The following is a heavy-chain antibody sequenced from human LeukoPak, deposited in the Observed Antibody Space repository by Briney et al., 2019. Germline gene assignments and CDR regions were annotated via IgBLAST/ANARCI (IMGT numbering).Heavy chain of an antibody. CDR1: GFTFSDYY. Sequence: GGSLRLSCAASGFTFSDYYMTWIRQAPGKGLQWLSYITGSGDAIYSADSVKGRFTISRDNVKNFLYLQMNSLRAEDTAVYYCARVLFSVRPYYFDYWGQGSLVTVSS. CDR2: ITGSGDAI. J-gene: IGHJ4*02. D-gene: IGHD3-10*02. V-gene: IGHV3-11*04. CDR3: ARVLFSVRPYYFDY.